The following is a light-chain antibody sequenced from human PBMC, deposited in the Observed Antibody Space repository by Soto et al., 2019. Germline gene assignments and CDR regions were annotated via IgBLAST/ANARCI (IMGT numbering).Light chain of an antibody. CDR3: ASWDGSLNGWV. CDR2: SSN. V-gene: IGLV1-44*01. CDR1: SSNIGRDT. J-gene: IGLJ3*02. Sequence: QSVLTQPPSASGTPGQRVTISCSGSSSNIGRDTVNWYQQSSGTAPKLLIYSSNQRPSGVPDRFSGSKSGTSASLAISGLQSEDEADYYCASWDGSLNGWVFGGGTKVTVL.